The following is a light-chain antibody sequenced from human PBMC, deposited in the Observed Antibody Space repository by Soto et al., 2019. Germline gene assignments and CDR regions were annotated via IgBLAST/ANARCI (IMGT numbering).Light chain of an antibody. J-gene: IGKJ5*01. CDR2: AAS. V-gene: IGKV1-16*02. Sequence: DIPMTQSPSSLSASVGDRVTITCRASQDISNSLAWFQQKPGKAPKSLIYAASSLQSEVPSKFSGSGSGTDFTLTINSLEPEDFATYYCQQYKSFPITFGQGTRLEIK. CDR1: QDISNS. CDR3: QQYKSFPIT.